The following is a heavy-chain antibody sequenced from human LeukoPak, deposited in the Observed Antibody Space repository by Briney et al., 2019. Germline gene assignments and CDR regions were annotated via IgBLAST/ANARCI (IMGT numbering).Heavy chain of an antibody. D-gene: IGHD6-19*01. CDR2: ISAYNGNT. CDR1: GYTFTSYG. Sequence: ASVKVSCKASGYTFTSYGISWVRQAPGQGLEWMGWISAYNGNTNYAQKLQGRVTMTTDTSTSTAYMELRSLRSDDTAVYYCAAGTDSYSSGWYPAPLDYWGQGTLVTVSS. V-gene: IGHV1-18*01. CDR3: AAGTDSYSSGWYPAPLDY. J-gene: IGHJ4*02.